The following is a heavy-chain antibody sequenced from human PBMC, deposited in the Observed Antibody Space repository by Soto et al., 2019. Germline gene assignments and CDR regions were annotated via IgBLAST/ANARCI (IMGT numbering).Heavy chain of an antibody. Sequence: PSETLSLTCAVSGHSISSGFYYWGWVRQPPGKGLEWIGSIYHTESTYYNPSLKSRVTMSVDTSKNQFSLKLSSVTAADTAVYYCATNGRDYGSGSYPFDPWGQGTLVTVPS. D-gene: IGHD3-10*01. V-gene: IGHV4-38-2*01. CDR2: IYHTEST. CDR3: ATNGRDYGSGSYPFDP. J-gene: IGHJ5*02. CDR1: GHSISSGFYY.